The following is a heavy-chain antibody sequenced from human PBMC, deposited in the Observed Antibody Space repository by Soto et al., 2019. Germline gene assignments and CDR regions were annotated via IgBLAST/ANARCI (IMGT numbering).Heavy chain of an antibody. CDR2: MSYDENSK. CDR3: VRGRTVNHHDDFDS. J-gene: IGHJ4*02. CDR1: GFTFSSYS. Sequence: QVQLVESGGGVVQPGRSLRLSCAASGFTFSSYSMHWVRQAPGKGLEWVAAMSYDENSKYFADSVKGRFTISRHNSKNTLSLPTNTLGPEDSALYYCVRGRTVNHHDDFDSWGQGTLVTVSS. V-gene: IGHV3-30-3*01. D-gene: IGHD3-3*01.